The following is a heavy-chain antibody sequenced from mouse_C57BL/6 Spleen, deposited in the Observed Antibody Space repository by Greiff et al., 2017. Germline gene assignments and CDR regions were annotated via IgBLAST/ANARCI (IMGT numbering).Heavy chain of an antibody. CDR2: INPGSGGT. Sequence: VQLQESGAELVRPGTSVKVSCKASGYAFTNYLIEWVKQRPGQGLEWIGVINPGSGGTNYNEKFKGKATLTADKSSSTAYMQLSSLTSEDSAVYFCARGDYYGSSYLDYWGQGTTLTVSS. CDR3: ARGDYYGSSYLDY. V-gene: IGHV1-54*01. D-gene: IGHD1-1*01. CDR1: GYAFTNYL. J-gene: IGHJ2*01.